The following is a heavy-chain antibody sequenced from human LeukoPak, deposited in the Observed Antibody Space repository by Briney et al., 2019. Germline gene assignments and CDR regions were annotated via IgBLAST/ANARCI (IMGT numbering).Heavy chain of an antibody. CDR3: ASSKDTAMAKFDY. CDR2: INPNSGGT. CDR1: GYTFTGYY. D-gene: IGHD5-18*01. Sequence: ASVKVSCKASGYTFTGYYMHWVRQAPGQGLEWMGWINPNSGGTNYAQKFQGWVTMTRDTSISTAYMEPSRLRSDDTAVYYCASSKDTAMAKFDYWGQGTLVTVSS. J-gene: IGHJ4*02. V-gene: IGHV1-2*04.